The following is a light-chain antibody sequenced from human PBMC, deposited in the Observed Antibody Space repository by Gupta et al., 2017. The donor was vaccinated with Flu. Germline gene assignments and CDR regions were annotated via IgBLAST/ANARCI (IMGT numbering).Light chain of an antibody. CDR3: QQYGYSEYS. Sequence: EIVLTQSPGTLSVSPGERATLSCRASQSVDNNLAWYQQKPGQAPRVLIYGASVSATGVPARFSASGSDTEFTLTISSLQSEDFAVYYCQQYGYSEYSFGQGTKLDIK. V-gene: IGKV3-15*01. CDR1: QSVDNN. CDR2: GAS. J-gene: IGKJ2*03.